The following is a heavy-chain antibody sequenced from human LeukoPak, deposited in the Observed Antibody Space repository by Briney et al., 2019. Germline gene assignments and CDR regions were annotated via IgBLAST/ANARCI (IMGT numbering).Heavy chain of an antibody. CDR3: ATDSGSYSPPSDY. CDR2: INSDGSST. CDR1: GFTFSSYW. J-gene: IGHJ4*02. V-gene: IGHV3-74*01. D-gene: IGHD1-26*01. Sequence: PGGSLRLSCAASGFTFSSYWMHWVRQAPGKGLVWVSRINSDGSSTSYAVSVKGRFTISRDNAKNTLYLQMNSLRAEDTAVYYCATDSGSYSPPSDYWGQGTLVTVSS.